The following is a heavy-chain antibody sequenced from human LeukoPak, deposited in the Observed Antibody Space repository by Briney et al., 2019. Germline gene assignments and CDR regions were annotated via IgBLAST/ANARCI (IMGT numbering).Heavy chain of an antibody. CDR1: GFTFSSYS. D-gene: IGHD3-3*01. V-gene: IGHV3-21*01. CDR2: ISSSSSYI. J-gene: IGHJ6*03. Sequence: PGGSLRLSCAASGFTFSSYSMNWVRQAPGKGLEWVSSISSSSSYIYYADSVKGRFTISRDNAKNSLYLQMNSLRAGDTAVYYCARDGITIFGVVISAYYMDVWGKGTTVTVSS. CDR3: ARDGITIFGVVISAYYMDV.